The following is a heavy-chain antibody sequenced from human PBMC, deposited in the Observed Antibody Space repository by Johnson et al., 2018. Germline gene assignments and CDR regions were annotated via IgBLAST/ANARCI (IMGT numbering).Heavy chain of an antibody. V-gene: IGHV4-34*01. CDR1: GGSFSGYY. J-gene: IGHJ3*02. Sequence: QVQLQQWGAGLLKPSETLSLTCAVYGGSFSGYYWSWIRQPPGKGLEWIGEINHSGSTTYNPSLKSRVTISVDTAKNQFSLKLSSVTAADTAVYYCARVRDGYNKDAFDIWGQGTMVTVSS. CDR3: ARVRDGYNKDAFDI. CDR2: INHSGST. D-gene: IGHD5-24*01.